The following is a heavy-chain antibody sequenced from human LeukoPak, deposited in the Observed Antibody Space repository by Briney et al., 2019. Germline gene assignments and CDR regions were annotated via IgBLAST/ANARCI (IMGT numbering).Heavy chain of an antibody. V-gene: IGHV4-34*01. CDR2: INHSGST. J-gene: IGHJ4*02. CDR1: GGSFSGYY. Sequence: KPSETLSLTCAVYGGSFSGYYWSWIRQPPGKGLEWIGEINHSGSTNYNPSLKSRVTISVDTSKNQFSLKLSSVTAADTAVYYCARVPVGATTGGIYYWGQGTLVTVSS. D-gene: IGHD1-26*01. CDR3: ARVPVGATTGGIYY.